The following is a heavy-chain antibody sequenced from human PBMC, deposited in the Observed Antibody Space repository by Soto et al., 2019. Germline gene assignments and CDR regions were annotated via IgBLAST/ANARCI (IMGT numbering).Heavy chain of an antibody. CDR1: GGSISSGGYY. CDR3: ARGRTSSPTPGDY. V-gene: IGHV4-31*03. J-gene: IGHJ4*02. D-gene: IGHD2-2*01. CDR2: IYYSGST. Sequence: QVQLQESGPGLVKPSQTLSLTCTVYGGSISSGGYYCSWIRQHPGKGLEWIGYIYYSGSTYYNPSHKSRVTISVDTSKNQFTLKLSSVTAADTAVYYGARGRTSSPTPGDYWGQGTIVTVSA.